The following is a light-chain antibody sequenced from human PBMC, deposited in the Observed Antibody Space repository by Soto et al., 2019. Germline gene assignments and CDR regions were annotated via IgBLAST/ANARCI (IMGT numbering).Light chain of an antibody. Sequence: DIQMTQSPSTLSASVGDRVTITCRASQSISSWLAWYQQKPGKAPKLLIYRASNLESGVPSSFSGSGSGTEFTLTISSLQPDDFATYYCQQYNSSPTFGQGTKVEIK. V-gene: IGKV1-5*03. CDR2: RAS. CDR1: QSISSW. CDR3: QQYNSSPT. J-gene: IGKJ1*01.